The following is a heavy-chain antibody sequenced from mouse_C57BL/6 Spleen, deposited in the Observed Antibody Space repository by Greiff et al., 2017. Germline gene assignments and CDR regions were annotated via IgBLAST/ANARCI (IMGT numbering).Heavy chain of an antibody. Sequence: VQLQQPVAELVKPGASVKLSCKASGYTFTSYCMHWVKQRPGRGLEWIGRIDPTSGGTKYNEKFQSKATLTVDKPSSTAYMQLSSLTSEDSAVYYCARENSNYDYAMDYWGQGTSVTVSS. D-gene: IGHD2-5*01. J-gene: IGHJ4*01. V-gene: IGHV1-72*01. CDR3: ARENSNYDYAMDY. CDR1: GYTFTSYC. CDR2: IDPTSGGT.